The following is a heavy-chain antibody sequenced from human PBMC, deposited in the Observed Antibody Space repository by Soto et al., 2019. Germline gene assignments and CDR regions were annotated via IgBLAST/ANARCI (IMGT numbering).Heavy chain of an antibody. D-gene: IGHD3-16*01. Sequence: EVQLVESGGGLIQPGGSLRLSCAVSGFTVSNNYMSWVRQAPGKGLEGVSVIYSGGYTAYGDSVKGRFTISRDNSKNTLSLKKTRRSPGATAVFLCPTNPGGGGYWGQGTLVTVSS. CDR2: IYSGGYT. CDR1: GFTVSNNY. V-gene: IGHV3-53*01. J-gene: IGHJ4*02. CDR3: PTNPGGGGY.